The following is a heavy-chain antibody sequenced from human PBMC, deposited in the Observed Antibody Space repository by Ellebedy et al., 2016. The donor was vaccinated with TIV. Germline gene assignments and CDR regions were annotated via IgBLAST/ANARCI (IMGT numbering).Heavy chain of an antibody. Sequence: AASVKVSCKASGYTFTNYGINWVRQAPGQGPEWMGWISVHSGDTKFAQRLQGRVTMTKDTSTTTAYMELRSLRSDDTAVYYCARVVRLGWRSYYFDYWGQGTLVAVSS. CDR1: GYTFTNYG. J-gene: IGHJ4*02. D-gene: IGHD7-27*01. CDR2: ISVHSGDT. CDR3: ARVVRLGWRSYYFDY. V-gene: IGHV1-18*04.